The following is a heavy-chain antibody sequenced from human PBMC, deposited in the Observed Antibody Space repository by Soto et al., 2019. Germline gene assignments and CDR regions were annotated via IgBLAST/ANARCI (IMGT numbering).Heavy chain of an antibody. J-gene: IGHJ6*02. D-gene: IGHD2-2*02. CDR1: GGTFSSYT. CDR2: IIPILGIA. CDR3: ASLVPAARPGGSYGMDV. V-gene: IGHV1-69*02. Sequence: QVRLVQSGAEVKKPGSSVKVSCKASGGTFSSYTISWVRQAPGQGLEWMGRIIPILGIANYAQKFQGRVTMTADKSTSTADMELSSLSSEDTAVHDGASLVPAARPGGSYGMDVWGQGPTVPVSS.